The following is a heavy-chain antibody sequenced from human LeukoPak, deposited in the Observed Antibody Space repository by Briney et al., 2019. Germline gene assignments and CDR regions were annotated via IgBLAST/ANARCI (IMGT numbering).Heavy chain of an antibody. J-gene: IGHJ4*02. D-gene: IGHD5-18*01. V-gene: IGHV3-33*01. Sequence: GGSLRLSCAASGFXFPSYGIDWVRQAPGKGLEWVAIIWYDGSKKYYADSVKGRFTISRDNSKNTLSLQMNSLRAEDTGVYYCARDGHQWLFDYWGQGTLVTGSS. CDR3: ARDGHQWLFDY. CDR2: IWYDGSKK. CDR1: GFXFPSYG.